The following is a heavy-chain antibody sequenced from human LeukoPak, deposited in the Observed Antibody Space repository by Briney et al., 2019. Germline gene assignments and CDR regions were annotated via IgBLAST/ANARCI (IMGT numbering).Heavy chain of an antibody. J-gene: IGHJ6*01. CDR3: ARLDYYDSSGYFYGMDV. CDR1: GGSISSYY. D-gene: IGHD3-22*01. CDR2: IYYSGST. V-gene: IGHV4-59*08. Sequence: SETLSLTCTVSGGSISSYYWSWIRQPPGKGLEWIGYIYYSGSTSYNPSLKSRVTISVDTSKNQFSLKLSSVTAADTAVYYCARLDYYDSSGYFYGMDVWGQGTTVTVSS.